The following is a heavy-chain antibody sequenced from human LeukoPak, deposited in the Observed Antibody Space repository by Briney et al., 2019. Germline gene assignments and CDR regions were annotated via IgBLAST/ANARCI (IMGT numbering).Heavy chain of an antibody. J-gene: IGHJ4*02. CDR2: ISSSSSTV. CDR3: ATMGTHNDY. D-gene: IGHD4-23*01. V-gene: IGHV3-48*01. CDR1: GGFTFSSSD. Sequence: GGSLRLSCAASGGFTFSSSDMNWVRQAPGKGLEWVSYISSSSSTVYYADSVKGRFTISRDNAKNSLYLQMNSLRADDTAVYYCATMGTHNDYRGQGTLVTVSS.